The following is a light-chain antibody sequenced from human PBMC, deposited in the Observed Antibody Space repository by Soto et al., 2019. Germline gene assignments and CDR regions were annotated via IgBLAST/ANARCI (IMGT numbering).Light chain of an antibody. J-gene: IGKJ1*01. CDR1: QSISSW. V-gene: IGKV1-5*01. CDR2: DAS. Sequence: MPQSPSTLSASVGDRVPITCRASQSISSWLAWYQQKPGKAPKLLIYDASSLESGVPARFSGSGSGTEFTLTISGLQSEDFATYYCQQYKNLWRFGQRTKADIK. CDR3: QQYKNLWR.